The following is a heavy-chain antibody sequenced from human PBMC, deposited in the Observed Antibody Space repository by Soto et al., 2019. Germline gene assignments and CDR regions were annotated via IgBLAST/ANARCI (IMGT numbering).Heavy chain of an antibody. CDR3: AREDGIVGTTSAFDY. D-gene: IGHD1-26*01. J-gene: IGHJ4*02. CDR2: INGRSNYI. CDR1: GFTFSTYV. Sequence: EVQLVESGGGLVKPGGSLRLSCAASGFTFSTYVMNWVRQAPGKGLEWVSSINGRSNYIYYADSVKGRFTISRDNAKNSLYLQMNILRAEDTAVYYCAREDGIVGTTSAFDYWGQGTLVTVSS. V-gene: IGHV3-21*01.